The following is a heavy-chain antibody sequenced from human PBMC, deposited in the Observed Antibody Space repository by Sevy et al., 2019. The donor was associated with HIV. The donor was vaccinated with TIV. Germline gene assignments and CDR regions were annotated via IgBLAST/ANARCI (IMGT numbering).Heavy chain of an antibody. V-gene: IGHV3-7*01. J-gene: IGHJ4*02. Sequence: GGSLRLSCAASGFTFSKYWMSWVRQAPGKGLEWVANINKDGSEKYYVNSVKGRFTMSRDNGKNSLYLQMNSLRAEDTAVYYCARETGSSNFDYWGQGTLVTVSS. CDR1: GFTFSKYW. CDR2: INKDGSEK. CDR3: ARETGSSNFDY. D-gene: IGHD3-10*01.